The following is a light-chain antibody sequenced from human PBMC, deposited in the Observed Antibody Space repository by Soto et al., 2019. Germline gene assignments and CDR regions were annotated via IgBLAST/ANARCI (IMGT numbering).Light chain of an antibody. CDR1: QSVLYSPNNKNY. V-gene: IGKV4-1*01. CDR3: QQYHSAPQT. Sequence: DIVMTQSPDSLAVSLGERATINCKSSQSVLYSPNNKNYVAWYQQKPGQPPKLLVYLASTRESGVPDRFSCSGSGTDFPLTISSLQAEDVAVYYCQQYHSAPQTFGQGTRVAIK. J-gene: IGKJ1*01. CDR2: LAS.